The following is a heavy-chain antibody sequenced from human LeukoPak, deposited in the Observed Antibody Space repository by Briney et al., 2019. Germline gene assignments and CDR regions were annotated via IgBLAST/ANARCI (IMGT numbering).Heavy chain of an antibody. Sequence: SETLSLTCAVYGGSFSGYYWSWIRQPPGKGLEWIGEINHSGSTNYNPSLKSRVTISVDTSKNQFSLKLSSVTAADTAVYYCATGRGVGSYYYYYMDVWGKGTTVTVSS. V-gene: IGHV4-34*01. CDR3: ATGRGVGSYYYYYMDV. CDR2: INHSGST. J-gene: IGHJ6*03. D-gene: IGHD3-10*01. CDR1: GGSFSGYY.